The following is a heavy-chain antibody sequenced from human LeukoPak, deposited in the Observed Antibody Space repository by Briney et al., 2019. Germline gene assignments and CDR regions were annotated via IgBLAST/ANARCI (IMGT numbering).Heavy chain of an antibody. V-gene: IGHV4-59*01. CDR1: DGSISGYY. D-gene: IGHD2-21*01. CDR3: ARVYSSYYMDV. Sequence: SDTLSLTCTVSDGSISGYYWSLSRQPPGKGLEWMGYVYYTGSTNYNPSLKSRVAISVDTSANQFSLRLTSVTAADTAVYYCARVYSSYYMDVWGKGTTVTISS. J-gene: IGHJ6*03. CDR2: VYYTGST.